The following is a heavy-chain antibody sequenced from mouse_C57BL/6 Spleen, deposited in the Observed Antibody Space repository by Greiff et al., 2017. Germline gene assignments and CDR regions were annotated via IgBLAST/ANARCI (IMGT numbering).Heavy chain of an antibody. CDR1: GFSLTSYG. CDR2: IWRGGST. CDR3: AKTGTGDYYAMDY. Sequence: QVQLQQSGPGLVQPSQSLSITCTVSGFSLTSYGVHWVRQSPGKGLEWLGVIWRGGSTDYNAAFMSRLSITKDNSKRQVFFKMNSLQADDTAIYYCAKTGTGDYYAMDYWGQGTSVTVSS. D-gene: IGHD4-1*01. J-gene: IGHJ4*01. V-gene: IGHV2-5*01.